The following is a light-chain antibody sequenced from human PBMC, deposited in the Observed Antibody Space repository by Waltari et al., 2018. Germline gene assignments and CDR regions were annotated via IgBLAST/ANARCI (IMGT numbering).Light chain of an antibody. V-gene: IGKV2-28*01. J-gene: IGKJ3*01. CDR2: LGS. CDR1: QSLLHSNGYNY. CDR3: MQALQTPFT. Sequence: DIVMTQSPLALPVTSAEPASISCRSSQSLLHSNGYNYLDWYLQKPGQSPQLLIYLGSNRASGVPDRFSGSGSGTDFTLKISRVEAEDVGVYYCMQALQTPFTFGPGTKVDIK.